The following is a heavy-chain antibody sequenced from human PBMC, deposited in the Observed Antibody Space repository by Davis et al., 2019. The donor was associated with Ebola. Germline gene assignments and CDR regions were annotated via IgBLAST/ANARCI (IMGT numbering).Heavy chain of an antibody. CDR2: VSHSEREK. CDR3: GRAVPGREDFDY. J-gene: IGHJ4*02. D-gene: IGHD6-19*01. Sequence: PGGSLRLSCAASGFTFSNYAMHWVRQAPGKGLEWVAVVSHSEREKFYADSVKGRFTISRDNSNNTLFLQMNNLRGEDTALYYCGRAVPGREDFDYWGQGTLVTVSS. V-gene: IGHV3-30*04. CDR1: GFTFSNYA.